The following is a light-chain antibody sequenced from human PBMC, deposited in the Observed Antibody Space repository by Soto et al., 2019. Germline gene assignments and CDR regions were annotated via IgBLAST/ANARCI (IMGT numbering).Light chain of an antibody. CDR1: QSVSSSY. CDR3: QHHGSSLTWT. V-gene: IGKV3-20*01. CDR2: GAS. Sequence: EIVLKQSPGTLSLSPGERATLSCRASQSVSSSYLAWYQQKPGQAPRLLIYGASNRATGIPDRFSGGGSGTDFTLTISRLEPEDFAVFYCQHHGSSLTWTFGQGTKVDIK. J-gene: IGKJ1*01.